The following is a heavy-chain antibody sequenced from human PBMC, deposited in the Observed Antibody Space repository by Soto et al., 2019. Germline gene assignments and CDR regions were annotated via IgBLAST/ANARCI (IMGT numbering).Heavy chain of an antibody. D-gene: IGHD1-1*01. CDR3: ARRPQLEPRFHY. V-gene: IGHV4-31*03. CDR1: GGSISSGGYY. J-gene: IGHJ4*02. Sequence: QVQLQESGPGLVKPSQTLSLTCTVSGGSISSGGYYWSWIRQHPGKGLEWIGYIYYSGSTYYNPSLKRRLTIPVDTAKDEFAQTLSSVTAADTVVYYWARRPQLEPRFHYWGEGTLVTVSS. CDR2: IYYSGST.